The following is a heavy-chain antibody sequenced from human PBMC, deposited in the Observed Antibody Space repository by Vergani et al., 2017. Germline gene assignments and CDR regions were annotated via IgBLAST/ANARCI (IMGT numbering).Heavy chain of an antibody. Sequence: QVQLQESGPGLVKPSETLSLTCTVPGGSISSYYWSWIRQPAGKGLEWIGRIYTSGSTNYNPSLKSRVTMSVDTSKNQFSLKLSAVTAADTAGYYCARVIWGGDYYMDVWGKGTTVTVSS. J-gene: IGHJ6*03. CDR3: ARVIWGGDYYMDV. D-gene: IGHD3-16*01. CDR2: IYTSGST. V-gene: IGHV4-4*07. CDR1: GGSISSYY.